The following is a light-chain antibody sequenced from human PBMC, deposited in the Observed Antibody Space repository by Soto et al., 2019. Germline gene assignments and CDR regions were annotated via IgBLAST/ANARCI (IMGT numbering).Light chain of an antibody. Sequence: DIQMTQSPSTLSASVGDRVTITCRASQSIRSSLAWYQQKPGKAPKVLIYEASTLQSGVPSRFSGSGFGTEFTLTISGLQPDDFASYYCQQYESYPVTFGGGTKVDIK. CDR2: EAS. CDR1: QSIRSS. V-gene: IGKV1-5*03. CDR3: QQYESYPVT. J-gene: IGKJ4*01.